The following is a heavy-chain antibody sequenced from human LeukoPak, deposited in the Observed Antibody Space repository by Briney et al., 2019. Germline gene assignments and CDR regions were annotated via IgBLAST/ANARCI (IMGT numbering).Heavy chain of an antibody. CDR2: ISYDGSNK. CDR3: WKGRYYYDSSGYLDY. V-gene: IGHV3-30*18. D-gene: IGHD3-22*01. CDR1: GFTFSSYG. J-gene: IGHJ4*02. Sequence: GRSLRLSCAASGFTFSSYGMHWVRQAPGKGLEWVAVISYDGSNKYYADSVKGRFTISRDNSKNTLYLQMNSLRAEDTAVYYCWKGRYYYDSSGYLDYWAREPWSPSPQ.